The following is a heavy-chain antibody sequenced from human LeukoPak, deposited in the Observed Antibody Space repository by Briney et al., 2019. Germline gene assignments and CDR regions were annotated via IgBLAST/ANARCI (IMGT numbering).Heavy chain of an antibody. CDR1: GFTFSSYA. D-gene: IGHD3-22*01. CDR3: AKDRGITMIVVVTEAAFDI. J-gene: IGHJ3*02. V-gene: IGHV3-23*01. CDR2: ISGSGGST. Sequence: QPGGSLRLSCAASGFTFSSYAMSWVRQAPGKGLEWVSAISGSGGSTYYADSVKGRFTISRDSSKNTLYLQMNSLRAEDTAVYYCAKDRGITMIVVVTEAAFDIWGQGTMVTVSS.